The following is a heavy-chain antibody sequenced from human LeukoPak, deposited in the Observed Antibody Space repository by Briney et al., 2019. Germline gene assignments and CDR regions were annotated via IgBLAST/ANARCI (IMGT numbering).Heavy chain of an antibody. V-gene: IGHV4-39*01. J-gene: IGHJ4*02. CDR3: ARNATTVNHVYRYFDY. CDR1: GGSMNGGLYY. D-gene: IGHD4-17*01. CDR2: AFNSGST. Sequence: SESLSLTCSVSGGSMNGGLYYWAWIRQSPGKGLEWIGRAFNSGSTSYNPSLKSRVTISVDTSKNQFSLKLTSVTAADTAAYYCARNATTVNHVYRYFDYWGQRALATVSS.